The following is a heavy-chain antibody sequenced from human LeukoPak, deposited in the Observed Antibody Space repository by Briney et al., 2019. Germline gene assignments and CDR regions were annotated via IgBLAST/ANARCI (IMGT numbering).Heavy chain of an antibody. CDR3: ARGPRNDP. V-gene: IGHV1-8*01. J-gene: IGHJ5*02. Sequence: ASVKVSCKTSGYPFTTYEINWVRQAAGQGLEWMGWVHPDTGYADYAQKFQGRVTMTSDTSISTAYMELSSLRADDTAVYFCARGPRNDPWGQGTLVTVSS. CDR2: VHPDTGYA. CDR1: GYPFTTYE. D-gene: IGHD1-14*01.